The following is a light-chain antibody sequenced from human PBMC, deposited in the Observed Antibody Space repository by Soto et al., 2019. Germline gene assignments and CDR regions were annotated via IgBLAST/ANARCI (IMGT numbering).Light chain of an antibody. Sequence: QSVLTQPPSVSGAPGQRVTISCTGSNTNIGAGYGVHWYQQRPGTAPKLLIVANTIRPSGVPDRFSGSKSGNTASLTVSGLQAADEADYFCKSYAGSNTYVFGSGTKVTVL. CDR3: KSYAGSNTYV. J-gene: IGLJ1*01. CDR1: NTNIGAGYG. CDR2: ANT. V-gene: IGLV1-40*01.